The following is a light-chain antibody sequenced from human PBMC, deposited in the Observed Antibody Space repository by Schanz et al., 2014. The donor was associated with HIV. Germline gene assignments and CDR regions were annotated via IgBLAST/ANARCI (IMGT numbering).Light chain of an antibody. CDR3: ISYAGSNTWV. J-gene: IGLJ3*02. Sequence: QSALTQPLSASGSPGQSVTISCTGTSSDVGDYDFVSWYQQHPGKAPKLMIYEVSKRPSGVPDRFSGSKSGNTASLTVSGLQAEDEADYYCISYAGSNTWVFGGGTKLTVL. CDR1: SSDVGDYDF. CDR2: EVS. V-gene: IGLV2-8*01.